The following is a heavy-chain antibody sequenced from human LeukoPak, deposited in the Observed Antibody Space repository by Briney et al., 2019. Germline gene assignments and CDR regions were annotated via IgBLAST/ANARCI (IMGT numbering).Heavy chain of an antibody. CDR3: ARRRAVPGFYYFDY. D-gene: IGHD6-19*01. CDR1: GGSVSSGSYY. J-gene: IGHJ4*02. CDR2: IYYSGST. V-gene: IGHV4-61*01. Sequence: SETLSLTCTVSGGSVSSGSYYWSWIRQPPGKGLEWIGYIYYSGSTNYNPSLKSRVTISVDTSKNQFSLKLRSLTAADTAVYYCARRRAVPGFYYFDYWGQGTLVTVSS.